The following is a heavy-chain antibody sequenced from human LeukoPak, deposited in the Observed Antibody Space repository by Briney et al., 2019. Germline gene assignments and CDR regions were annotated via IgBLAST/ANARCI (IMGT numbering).Heavy chain of an antibody. Sequence: GASVKVSFKASGGTFSSYAISWVRQAPGQGLEWMGGIIPIFGTANYAQKFQGRVTITADESTSTAYMELSSLRSEDTAVYYCASVYKYGMDVWGQGTTVVVSS. J-gene: IGHJ6*02. CDR2: IIPIFGTA. V-gene: IGHV1-69*13. CDR1: GGTFSSYA. CDR3: ASVYKYGMDV.